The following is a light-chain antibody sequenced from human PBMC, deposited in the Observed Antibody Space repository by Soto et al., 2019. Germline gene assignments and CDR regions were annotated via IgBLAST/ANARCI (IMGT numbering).Light chain of an antibody. Sequence: DIQMTQSPSTLSASVGGRVTITCRASQSIGSWLAWYQQRPGKAPRLLIYDASSLHSGVPSRFSGSGSGTEITLTISSLQPDDFATYYCQQYSDYPWTFGQGTKVDSK. V-gene: IGKV1-5*01. CDR3: QQYSDYPWT. CDR1: QSIGSW. CDR2: DAS. J-gene: IGKJ1*01.